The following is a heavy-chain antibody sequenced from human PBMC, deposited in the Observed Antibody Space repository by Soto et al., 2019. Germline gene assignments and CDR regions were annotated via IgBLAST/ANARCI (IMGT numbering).Heavy chain of an antibody. V-gene: IGHV4-30-2*01. Sequence: SETLSLTCAVPGGSISTPGYSWSWIRQPPGRGLEWIGYIYQSGNTYYNPSLRSRVTISVDRSKNEFSLKLSSVTAADTAVYYCVGSYYDNLTGYSSFDYWGQGTLVTVSS. CDR3: VGSYYDNLTGYSSFDY. CDR2: IYQSGNT. J-gene: IGHJ4*02. D-gene: IGHD3-9*01. CDR1: GGSISTPGYS.